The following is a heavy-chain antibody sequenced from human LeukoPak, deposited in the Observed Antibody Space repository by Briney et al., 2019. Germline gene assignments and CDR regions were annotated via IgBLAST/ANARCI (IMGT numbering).Heavy chain of an antibody. J-gene: IGHJ4*02. V-gene: IGHV1-2*02. Sequence: GASVKVSCKASGYTFTDYYIHWVRQAPGQGLEWMGWINPNSGGTNYAQKFQGRVTMTRDTSISTAYMELSRLRSDDTAMYYCARDYYDSSGYFHGGHWGQGTLVTVSS. CDR2: INPNSGGT. CDR1: GYTFTDYY. D-gene: IGHD3-22*01. CDR3: ARDYYDSSGYFHGGH.